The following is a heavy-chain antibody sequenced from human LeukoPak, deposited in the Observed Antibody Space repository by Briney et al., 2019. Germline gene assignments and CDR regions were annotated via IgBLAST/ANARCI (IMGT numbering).Heavy chain of an antibody. CDR3: ARVRRRYFDWLSRGGFFDY. Sequence: PSETLSLTRAVYGGSFSGYYWSWIRQPPGKGLEWIGEINHSGSTNYNPSLKSRVTISVDTSKNQFSLKLSSVTAADTAVYYCARVRRRYFDWLSRGGFFDYWGQGTLVTVSS. CDR1: GGSFSGYY. J-gene: IGHJ4*02. D-gene: IGHD3-9*01. CDR2: INHSGST. V-gene: IGHV4-34*01.